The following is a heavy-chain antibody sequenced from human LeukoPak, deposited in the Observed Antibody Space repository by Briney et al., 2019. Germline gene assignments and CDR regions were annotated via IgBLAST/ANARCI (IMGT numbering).Heavy chain of an antibody. Sequence: SETLSLTCTVSGASISTYYWSWFRQPAGKGLEWIGRIHASGSTYYNPSLKSRVSMSMDMSKNQFSLRLQSMTAADTAVFYCARDIGSRIWGKGTTVIVSS. CDR1: GASISTYY. J-gene: IGHJ6*04. D-gene: IGHD1-26*01. CDR2: IHASGST. V-gene: IGHV4-4*07. CDR3: ARDIGSRI.